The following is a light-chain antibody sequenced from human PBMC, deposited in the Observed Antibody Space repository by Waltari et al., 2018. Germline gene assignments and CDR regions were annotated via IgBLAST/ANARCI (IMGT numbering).Light chain of an antibody. CDR3: QLWESAGGHPV. Sequence: SYVLTQPPSLSVAPGRTATFTCGGDDIENKVVNWYQKRPGQAPVLVLYVNSDRPSGIPDRFSGSNARNTATLTITSVEVGDEADYYCQLWESAGGHPVFGGGTTLTVL. CDR1: DIENKV. V-gene: IGLV3-21*03. CDR2: VNS. J-gene: IGLJ2*01.